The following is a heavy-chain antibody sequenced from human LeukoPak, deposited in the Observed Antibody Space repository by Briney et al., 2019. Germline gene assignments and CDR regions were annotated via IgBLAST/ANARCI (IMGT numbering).Heavy chain of an antibody. CDR3: ARVESSNPVQPSWFDP. J-gene: IGHJ5*02. Sequence: SEKVSCKASGGTFSSYAISWVRQAPGQGLEWMGGIIPIFGTANYAQKFQGRVTITADESTSTAYMELSSLRSEDTAVYYCARVESSNPVQPSWFDPWGQGTLVTVSS. D-gene: IGHD1-1*01. CDR2: IIPIFGTA. V-gene: IGHV1-69*01. CDR1: GGTFSSYA.